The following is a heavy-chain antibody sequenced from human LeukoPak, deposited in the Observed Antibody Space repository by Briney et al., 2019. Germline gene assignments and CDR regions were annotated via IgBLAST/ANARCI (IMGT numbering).Heavy chain of an antibody. CDR2: ISGSGGST. CDR1: GFTFSSYA. Sequence: GGSLRLSCAASGFTFSSYAMSWVRQAPGKGLEWVSAISGSGGSTYYADSVKGRFTISRDNSKNTLYLQMNSLRAEDTAVYYCAKCPHLWFGESLYYFDYWGQGTLVTVSS. CDR3: AKCPHLWFGESLYYFDY. J-gene: IGHJ4*02. D-gene: IGHD3-10*01. V-gene: IGHV3-23*01.